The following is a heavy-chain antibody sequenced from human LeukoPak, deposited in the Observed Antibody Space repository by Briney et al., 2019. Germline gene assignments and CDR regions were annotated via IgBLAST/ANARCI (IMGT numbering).Heavy chain of an antibody. D-gene: IGHD3-10*01. Sequence: GGSLRLSCAASGFTFRSYEMNWVRQAPGKGLDCVSYISSSGTTVYYADSVKGRFTVSRDNAKNSLYLQMNSLRAEDTAVYYCARSIKGDSDHWGQGTLVTVSS. CDR1: GFTFRSYE. CDR3: ARSIKGDSDH. CDR2: ISSSGTTV. J-gene: IGHJ4*02. V-gene: IGHV3-48*03.